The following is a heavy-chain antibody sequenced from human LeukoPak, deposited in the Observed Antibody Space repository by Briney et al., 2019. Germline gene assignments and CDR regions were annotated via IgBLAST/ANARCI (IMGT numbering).Heavy chain of an antibody. CDR1: GGSFSGYY. CDR3: ARGVPPDYYDSSGYYYAFDY. CDR2: INHSGST. J-gene: IGHJ4*02. D-gene: IGHD3-22*01. V-gene: IGHV4-34*01. Sequence: PSETLSLTCAVYGGSFSGYYWSWIRQPPGKGLEWIGEINHSGSTNYNPSLKSRVTISVDTSKNQFSLKLSSVTAADTAVYHCARGVPPDYYDSSGYYYAFDYWGQGTLVTVSS.